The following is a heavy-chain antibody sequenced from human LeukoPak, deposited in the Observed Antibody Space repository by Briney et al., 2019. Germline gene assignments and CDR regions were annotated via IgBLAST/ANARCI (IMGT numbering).Heavy chain of an antibody. CDR1: GFTFSSYA. Sequence: GGSLRLSCAASGFTFSSYALSWVRQAPGKGLEWVSTISGSGGATYYADSVKGRFTISRDNSKNTVYLQMHSLRAEDTAVYYCAKDRASNFYDSSTPWGQGTLVTVSS. CDR3: AKDRASNFYDSSTP. J-gene: IGHJ5*02. D-gene: IGHD3-22*01. V-gene: IGHV3-23*01. CDR2: ISGSGGAT.